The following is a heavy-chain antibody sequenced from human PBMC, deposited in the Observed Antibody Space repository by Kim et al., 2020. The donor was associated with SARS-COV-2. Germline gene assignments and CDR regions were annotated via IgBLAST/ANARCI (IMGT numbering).Heavy chain of an antibody. J-gene: IGHJ4*02. Sequence: NYTPSLKSRVTISVDTSKNQFSLKLSSVTAADTAVYYCARGLAVTTHFDYWGQGTLVTVSS. CDR3: ARGLAVTTHFDY. D-gene: IGHD4-17*01. V-gene: IGHV4-34*01.